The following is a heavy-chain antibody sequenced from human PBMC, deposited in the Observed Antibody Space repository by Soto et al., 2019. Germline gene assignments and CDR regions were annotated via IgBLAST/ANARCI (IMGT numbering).Heavy chain of an antibody. V-gene: IGHV4-31*03. CDR2: IYYSGST. D-gene: IGHD1-26*01. CDR3: ARGRGTGTYPHDFQP. CDR1: GGSISSGGYY. Sequence: QVQLQESGPGLVKPSQTLSLTCTASGGSISSGGYYWSWIRQHPGKGLEWIGYIYYSGSTYYNPSLKSRVTISVDTSNNQFSLKLSSVTAADTAVYDCARGRGTGTYPHDFQPWGQGTLVTVSS. J-gene: IGHJ1*01.